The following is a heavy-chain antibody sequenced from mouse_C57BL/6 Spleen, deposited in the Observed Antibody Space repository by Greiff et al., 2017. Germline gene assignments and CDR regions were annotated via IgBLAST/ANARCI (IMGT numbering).Heavy chain of an antibody. CDR2: IRPNSGST. D-gene: IGHD4-1*02. CDR1: GYTFTSYW. J-gene: IGHJ2*01. V-gene: IGHV1-64*01. CDR3: VIFQLGLDY. Sequence: QVQLQQPGAELVKPGASVKLSCKASGYTFTSYWMHWVKQRPGQGLEWIGMIRPNSGSTNYNEKFKSKATLTVDKTSSTAYMQLSSLTSEDSADYYCVIFQLGLDYWGQGTMLTVSS.